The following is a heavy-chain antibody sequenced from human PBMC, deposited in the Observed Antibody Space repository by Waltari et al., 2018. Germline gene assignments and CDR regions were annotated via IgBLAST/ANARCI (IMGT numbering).Heavy chain of an antibody. Sequence: RLQESGQGLVRPSGTLSLNCTVAGGAMNRSNWWGWVRQSPGKGLEWIGEMYHSGRSNYNPCRKGRVTMSVDKSKNNVSLKVSSMTAADTAVYYCARSMGYSGSGSYNPFDIWGQGTKVTVSS. J-gene: IGHJ3*02. CDR1: GGAMNRSNW. V-gene: IGHV4-4*02. CDR2: MYHSGRS. CDR3: ARSMGYSGSGSYNPFDI. D-gene: IGHD3-10*01.